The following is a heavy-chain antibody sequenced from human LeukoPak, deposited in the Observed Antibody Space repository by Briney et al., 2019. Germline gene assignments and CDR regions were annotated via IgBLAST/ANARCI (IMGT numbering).Heavy chain of an antibody. CDR3: AREGRAGTDYYYYYMDV. D-gene: IGHD1-7*01. Sequence: YPGGSLRLSCAASGFTFSSYSMNWVRQAPGKGLEWVSYISSSSSTIYYADSVKGRFTISRDNSKNTLYLQMNSLRAEDTAVYYCAREGRAGTDYYYYYMDVWGKGTTVTVSS. CDR1: GFTFSSYS. J-gene: IGHJ6*03. V-gene: IGHV3-48*01. CDR2: ISSSSSTI.